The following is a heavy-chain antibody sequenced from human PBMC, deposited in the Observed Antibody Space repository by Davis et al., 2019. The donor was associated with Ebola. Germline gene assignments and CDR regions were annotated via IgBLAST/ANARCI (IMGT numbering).Heavy chain of an antibody. J-gene: IGHJ4*02. Sequence: GESLKISCKGSGYSFTSYWISWVRQMPGKGLEWMGRIDPSDSYTNYSPSFQGQVTISADKSISTAYLQWSSLKASDTAMYYCARQNYDYVWGSYRHKGFDYWGQGTLVTVSS. V-gene: IGHV5-10-1*04. CDR3: ARQNYDYVWGSYRHKGFDY. D-gene: IGHD3-16*02. CDR2: IDPSDSYT. CDR1: GYSFTSYW.